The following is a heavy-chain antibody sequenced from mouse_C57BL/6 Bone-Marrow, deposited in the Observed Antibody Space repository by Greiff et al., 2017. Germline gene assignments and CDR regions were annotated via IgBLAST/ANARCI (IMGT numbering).Heavy chain of an antibody. CDR2: IYPGDGDT. CDR1: GYAFSSYW. CDR3: APLSGCSPFAY. V-gene: IGHV1-80*01. Sequence: VQLVESGAELVKPGASVKISCKASGYAFSSYWMNWVKQRPGKGLEWIGQIYPGDGDTNYNGKFKGKATLTAAKSSSTAYMQLSSLTSEDSTVYFCAPLSGCSPFAYWGQGTLVTVSA. D-gene: IGHD1-1*01. J-gene: IGHJ3*01.